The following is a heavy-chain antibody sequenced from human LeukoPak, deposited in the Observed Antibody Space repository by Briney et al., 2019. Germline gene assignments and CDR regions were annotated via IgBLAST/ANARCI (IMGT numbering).Heavy chain of an antibody. J-gene: IGHJ4*02. CDR3: AKDQGITTVRGVIDY. V-gene: IGHV3-23*01. Sequence: PGGSLRLSCAASGFTFSSYAMSWVRQAPGKGLEWVSAISGSGGSTYYADSVKGRFTISRDNSKNTLYLQMNSLRAEDTAVYYCAKDQGITTVRGVIDYWGQGTLVTVSS. CDR1: GFTFSSYA. D-gene: IGHD3-10*01. CDR2: ISGSGGST.